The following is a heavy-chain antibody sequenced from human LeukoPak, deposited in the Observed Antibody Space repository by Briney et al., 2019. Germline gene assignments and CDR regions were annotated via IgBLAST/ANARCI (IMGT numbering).Heavy chain of an antibody. Sequence: PSETLSLTCTVPGGSISSGSYYWSWIRQPAGKGLEWIGRIYTSGSTNYNPSLKSRVTMSVDTSKNQFSLKLSSVTAADTAVYYCARGRYYYDSRGGYYYYYMDVWGKGTTVTVSS. V-gene: IGHV4-61*02. CDR1: GGSISSGSYY. D-gene: IGHD3-22*01. CDR2: IYTSGST. J-gene: IGHJ6*03. CDR3: ARGRYYYDSRGGYYYYYMDV.